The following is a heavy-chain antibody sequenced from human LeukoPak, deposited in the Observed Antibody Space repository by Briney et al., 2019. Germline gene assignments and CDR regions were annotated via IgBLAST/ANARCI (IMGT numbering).Heavy chain of an antibody. CDR1: GGSISSGDYY. V-gene: IGHV4-30-4*08. D-gene: IGHD5-18*01. Sequence: SQTLSLTCTVSGGSISSGDYYWSWIRQPPGKGLEWIGYIYYSGSTYYNPSLKSRVTISVDTSKNQFSLKLSSVTAADTAVYYCASYRTTVDTAMVTRDYWGQGTLVTVSS. J-gene: IGHJ4*02. CDR3: ASYRTTVDTAMVTRDY. CDR2: IYYSGST.